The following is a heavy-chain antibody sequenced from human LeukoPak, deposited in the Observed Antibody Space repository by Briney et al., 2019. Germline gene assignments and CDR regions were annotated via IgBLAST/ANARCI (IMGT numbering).Heavy chain of an antibody. Sequence: GSSVKVSCKASGATFSDYALNWVRQAPGQGLEWRGVLIPILGTANSTQKFHDRLTITADISTNTAYMELSSLRSEDTAVYFCAAIPVFGVVLHQEPVWGKGTTVTVSS. V-gene: IGHV1-69*06. CDR1: GATFSDYA. J-gene: IGHJ6*04. D-gene: IGHD3-3*01. CDR3: AAIPVFGVVLHQEPV. CDR2: LIPILGTA.